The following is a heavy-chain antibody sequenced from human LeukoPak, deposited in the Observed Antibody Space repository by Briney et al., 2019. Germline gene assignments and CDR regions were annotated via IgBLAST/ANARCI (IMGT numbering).Heavy chain of an antibody. V-gene: IGHV3-7*01. D-gene: IGHD3-22*01. CDR3: SRDPYSSGGYGAFDM. J-gene: IGHJ3*02. CDR1: EFIFSNYW. Sequence: GGSLRLSCVASEFIFSNYWMSWVRQAPGKGLEWVANIKQDERDKEYVDSVKGRFTISRDNAKNSLYLQMNSLRAEHTCVYYCSRDPYSSGGYGAFDMWGQGTMVTVSS. CDR2: IKQDERDK.